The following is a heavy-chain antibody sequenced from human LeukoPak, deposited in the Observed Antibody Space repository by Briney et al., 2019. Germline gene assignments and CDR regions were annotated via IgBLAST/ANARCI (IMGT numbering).Heavy chain of an antibody. Sequence: PSETLSLTCTVSGGSISSSSYYWGWIRQPPGKGLEWIGSIYYSGSTNYNPSLESRVTISVDTSKNQFSLKLSSVTAADTAVYYCARSIAVAAPLPSNWGQGTLVTVSS. D-gene: IGHD6-19*01. CDR3: ARSIAVAAPLPSN. J-gene: IGHJ4*02. V-gene: IGHV4-39*07. CDR1: GGSISSSSYY. CDR2: IYYSGST.